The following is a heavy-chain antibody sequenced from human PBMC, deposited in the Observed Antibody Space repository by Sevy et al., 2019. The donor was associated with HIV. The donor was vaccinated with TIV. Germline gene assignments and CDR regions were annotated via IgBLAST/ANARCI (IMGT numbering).Heavy chain of an antibody. CDR1: GFTFSSYW. V-gene: IGHV3-74*01. Sequence: GGSLRLSCAASGFTFSSYWMHWVRQAPGKGLVWVSGISADGSRTVYEDSVKGRLTISTDNAKNTLYLQMNSLRAEDTAVYYCARDCKDTGWGQGTLVTVSS. J-gene: IGHJ4*02. CDR2: ISADGSRT. D-gene: IGHD2-8*02. CDR3: ARDCKDTG.